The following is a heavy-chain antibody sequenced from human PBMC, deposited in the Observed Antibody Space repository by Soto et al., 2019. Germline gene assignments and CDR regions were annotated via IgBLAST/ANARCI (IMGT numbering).Heavy chain of an antibody. Sequence: QVQLVQSGAEVKKTGPSVEVSCKASGYTFTSYGISWVRQAPGQRLEWMGWISAYNGNTNYAQKLQGRVTMTTDTPTSTAYMGLRSLRSDDTAVYYWARGRRSVVGAATAYNWCDPWCRGTLVCFYS. CDR3: ARGRRSVVGAATAYNWCDP. CDR1: GYTFTSYG. CDR2: ISAYNGNT. D-gene: IGHD2-15*01. V-gene: IGHV1-18*01. J-gene: IGHJ5*02.